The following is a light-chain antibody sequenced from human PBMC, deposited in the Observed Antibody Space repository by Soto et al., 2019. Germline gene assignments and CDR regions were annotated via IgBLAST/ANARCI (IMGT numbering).Light chain of an antibody. CDR1: SSDVGAYDF. J-gene: IGLJ2*01. Sequence: QSALTQPASVSGSPGQSVTISCTGTSSDVGAYDFVSWYQQHPGKAPKVMIYEVSDRPSGVSNRFSGSKSGNTASLTISGFQAEDEAHYYCSSYTSTKVLFGGGTKLTVL. CDR3: SSYTSTKVL. V-gene: IGLV2-14*01. CDR2: EVS.